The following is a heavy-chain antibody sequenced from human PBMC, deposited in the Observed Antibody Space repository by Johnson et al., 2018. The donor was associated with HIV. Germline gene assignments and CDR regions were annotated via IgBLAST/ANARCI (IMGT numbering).Heavy chain of an antibody. CDR3: AKSRGSYLFDAFDI. CDR1: QFTFSNYY. Sequence: QLVESGGGVVRPGGSLRLSCAASQFTFSNYYMICVRQAPGNGLELVGQVNPNGGSTYLIDSGKDRFNTSRDNAKNTLHLQMNSLRAEDTAVYYCAKSRGSYLFDAFDIWGQGTMVTVSS. J-gene: IGHJ3*02. CDR2: VNPNGGST. D-gene: IGHD1-26*01. V-gene: IGHV3-25*04.